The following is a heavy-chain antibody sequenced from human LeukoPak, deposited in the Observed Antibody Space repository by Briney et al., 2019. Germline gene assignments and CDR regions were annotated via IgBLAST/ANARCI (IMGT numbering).Heavy chain of an antibody. CDR2: ISSSGGST. CDR1: GFTFSSYA. V-gene: IGHV3-23*01. J-gene: IGHJ5*02. Sequence: GGSLRLSCAASGFTFSSYAMSWVRQAPGKGLEWVSAISSSGGSTYYADSVKGRFTISRDNSNNTLYLQMNSLRAEDTAVYYCARTTVTTYNNWFDPWGQGTLVTVSS. D-gene: IGHD4-11*01. CDR3: ARTTVTTYNNWFDP.